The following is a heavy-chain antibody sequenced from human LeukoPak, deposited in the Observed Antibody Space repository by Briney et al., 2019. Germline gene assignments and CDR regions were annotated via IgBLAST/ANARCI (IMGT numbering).Heavy chain of an antibody. CDR2: INPDSGGT. D-gene: IGHD3-10*01. Sequence: ASVKVSCKASGYTFTAYYMHWLRQAPGQGLEWMGWINPDSGGTNYAQKFQGRVTMTRDTSISTAYMELSRLRSDDTAVYYCARDYWFGELSAPSLYYYYYYMDVWGKGTTVTVSS. V-gene: IGHV1-2*02. CDR1: GYTFTAYY. J-gene: IGHJ6*03. CDR3: ARDYWFGELSAPSLYYYYYYMDV.